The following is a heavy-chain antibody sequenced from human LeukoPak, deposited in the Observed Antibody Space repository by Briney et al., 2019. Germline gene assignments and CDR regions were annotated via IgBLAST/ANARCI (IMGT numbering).Heavy chain of an antibody. CDR1: GGTFSSYA. V-gene: IGHV1-69*06. CDR2: IIPIFGTA. Sequence: SVKVSCKASGGTFSSYAISWVRQAPGQGLEWMGGIIPIFGTANYAQKFQGRVTITADKSTSTAYMELSSLRAEDTAVYYCEIHSSEEYRYFDYWGQGTLVTVSS. J-gene: IGHJ4*02. D-gene: IGHD5-18*01. CDR3: EIHSSEEYRYFDY.